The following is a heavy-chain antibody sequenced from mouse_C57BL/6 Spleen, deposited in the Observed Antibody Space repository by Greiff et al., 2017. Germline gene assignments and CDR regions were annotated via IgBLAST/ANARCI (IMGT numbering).Heavy chain of an antibody. CDR3: ARQTPEAMDY. CDR1: GYTFTSYW. V-gene: IGHV1-69*01. J-gene: IGHJ4*01. CDR2: IDPSDSYT. Sequence: QVQLQQPGAELVMPGASVKLSCKASGYTFTSYWMHWVKQRPGQGLEWIGEIDPSDSYTNYNQKFKGKSTLTVDKSSSTAYMQLSSLTSEDSAVYYCARQTPEAMDYWGQGTSVTVSS.